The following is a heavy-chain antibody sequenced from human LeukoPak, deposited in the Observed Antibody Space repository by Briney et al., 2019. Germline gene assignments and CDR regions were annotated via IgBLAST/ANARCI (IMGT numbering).Heavy chain of an antibody. J-gene: IGHJ4*02. Sequence: GGSLSLSCAASGFTFSSYAMSWVRLAPGKGLEWVSAISGSGGSTYYADSVKGRFTISRDNSKNTLYLQMNSLRAEDTAVYYCAKGPTDYGDCYFDYWGQGTLVTVSS. D-gene: IGHD4-17*01. V-gene: IGHV3-23*01. CDR1: GFTFSSYA. CDR2: ISGSGGST. CDR3: AKGPTDYGDCYFDY.